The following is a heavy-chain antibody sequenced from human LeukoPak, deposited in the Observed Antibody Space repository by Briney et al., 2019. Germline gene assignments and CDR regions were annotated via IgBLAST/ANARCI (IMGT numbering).Heavy chain of an antibody. J-gene: IGHJ4*02. V-gene: IGHV3-15*01. CDR3: ARLSIAAAGTGNFDY. Sequence: GGSLRLSCAASGFTFSDAWMSWVRQAPGKGLEWIGRIKSKTDGGTTDYAAPVKGRFTISRDDSKNTLYLQMNSLKTEDTAVYYCARLSIAAAGTGNFDYWGQGTLVTVSS. CDR2: IKSKTDGGTT. CDR1: GFTFSDAW. D-gene: IGHD6-13*01.